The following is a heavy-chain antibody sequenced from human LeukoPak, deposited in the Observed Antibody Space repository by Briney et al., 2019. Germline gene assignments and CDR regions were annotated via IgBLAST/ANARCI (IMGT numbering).Heavy chain of an antibody. D-gene: IGHD3-22*01. V-gene: IGHV1-2*02. Sequence: ASVKVSCKVSGYTFTENYIHWVRQAPGQGLEWMGLINPHTGAANYTQKFQGRVTMTRDTSISTAYMHLSRLRSDDTAVYYCARGKSGYSPWGQGTPVTASS. CDR3: ARGKSGYSP. CDR1: GYTFTENY. CDR2: INPHTGAA. J-gene: IGHJ4*02.